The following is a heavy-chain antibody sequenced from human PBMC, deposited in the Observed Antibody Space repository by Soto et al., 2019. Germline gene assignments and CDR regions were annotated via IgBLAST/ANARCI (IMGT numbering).Heavy chain of an antibody. Sequence: ASVKVSCKASGFTFTSSAVQWVRQARGQRLEWIGWIVVGSGKTNYAQKFQERVTITKDMSPSTAYMELSSLRSEDTAVYYCAADVGLILTGQDYYYYGMDVWGQGTTVTVSS. CDR3: AADVGLILTGQDYYYYGMDV. D-gene: IGHD3-9*01. CDR2: IVVGSGKT. V-gene: IGHV1-58*01. CDR1: GFTFTSSA. J-gene: IGHJ6*02.